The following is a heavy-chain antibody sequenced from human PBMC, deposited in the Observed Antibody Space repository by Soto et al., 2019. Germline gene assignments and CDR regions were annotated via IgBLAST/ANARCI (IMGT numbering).Heavy chain of an antibody. V-gene: IGHV4-39*01. D-gene: IGHD3-10*01. J-gene: IGHJ4*02. CDR3: ARQYYGSGSNYFDY. CDR2: SYYSGST. CDR1: GGSIRSTTNY. Sequence: QLQLQESGPGLVKPSETLSLTCTVSGGSIRSTTNYWGWIRQPPGKGLEWIGTSYYSGSTYYNPSLSSRLTVSVDTSENQFSLRLSSVTAADTAVYYCARQYYGSGSNYFDYWGQGTLVTVSS.